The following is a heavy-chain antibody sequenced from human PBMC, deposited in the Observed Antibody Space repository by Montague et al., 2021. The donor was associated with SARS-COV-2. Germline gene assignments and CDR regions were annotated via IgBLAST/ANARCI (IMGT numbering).Heavy chain of an antibody. CDR3: ARHYRATLPAVY. J-gene: IGHJ4*02. Sequence: SETLSLTCTVSGGSISSFYWSWFRQPPGQGLEWIGYITDSGSTNYNPSLTSRVTMSVYTSKNQFSLTVNSVTAADTAVYYCARHYRATLPAVYWGQGTLVTVSS. V-gene: IGHV4-59*08. CDR2: ITDSGST. CDR1: GGSISSFY. D-gene: IGHD2-15*01.